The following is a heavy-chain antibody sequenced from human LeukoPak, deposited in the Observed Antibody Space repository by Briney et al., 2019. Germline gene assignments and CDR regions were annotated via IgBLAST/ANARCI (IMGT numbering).Heavy chain of an antibody. CDR1: GYTFTSYG. V-gene: IGHV1-18*01. D-gene: IGHD1-26*01. J-gene: IGHJ4*02. CDR2: ISAYNGNT. Sequence: GASAKVSCKASGYTFTSYGISWVRQAPGQGLEWMGWISAYNGNTNYAQKLQGRVTMTTDTSTSTAYMELRSLRSDDTAVYYCASSPRGIVGAPQLDFDYWGQGTLVTVSS. CDR3: ASSPRGIVGAPQLDFDY.